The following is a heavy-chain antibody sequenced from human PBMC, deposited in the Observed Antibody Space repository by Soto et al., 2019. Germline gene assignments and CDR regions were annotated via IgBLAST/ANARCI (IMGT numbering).Heavy chain of an antibody. Sequence: GGSLRLSCAASGFTFSSYAVSGVRQAPGKGLEWLSYIDASGTVIYYADSVRGRFTVSRDNAKNSLFLQMNSLRAEDTAVYYCARDLTGYAIDVWGQGTTVTVSS. V-gene: IGHV3-48*03. CDR2: IDASGTVI. CDR3: ARDLTGYAIDV. CDR1: GFTFSSYA. J-gene: IGHJ6*02. D-gene: IGHD2-2*01.